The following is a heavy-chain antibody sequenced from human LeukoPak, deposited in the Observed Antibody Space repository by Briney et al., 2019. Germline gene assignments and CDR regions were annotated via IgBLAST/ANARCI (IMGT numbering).Heavy chain of an antibody. CDR3: ARGWLTTVTAYYFDY. D-gene: IGHD4-17*01. Sequence: GASVKVSCKASGFLFSDYGITWVRQAPGQGLEWMGVITYNGKTDYAQTLQGRVTLTIDTSTSTAYMELNSLRPDDTAVYYCARGWLTTVTAYYFDYWGQGSLVTVSS. J-gene: IGHJ4*02. V-gene: IGHV1-18*01. CDR2: ITYNGKT. CDR1: GFLFSDYG.